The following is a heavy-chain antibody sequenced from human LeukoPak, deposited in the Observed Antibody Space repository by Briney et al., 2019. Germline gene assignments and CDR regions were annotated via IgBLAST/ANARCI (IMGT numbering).Heavy chain of an antibody. CDR3: TRENDISPMDV. D-gene: IGHD3-9*01. Sequence: GGSLRLSCAASGFSVSSNYMSWVRQAPGKGLEWVSVIYSDGNTYYADSVKGRFTISRDNSKNTLYLQMNSLRPEDTAVYYCTRENDISPMDVWGKGTTVTVSS. CDR1: GFSVSSNY. CDR2: IYSDGNT. J-gene: IGHJ6*03. V-gene: IGHV3-53*01.